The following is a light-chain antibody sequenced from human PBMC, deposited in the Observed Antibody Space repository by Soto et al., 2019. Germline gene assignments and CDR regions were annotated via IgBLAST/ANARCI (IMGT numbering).Light chain of an antibody. CDR1: QSVSSY. J-gene: IGKJ2*01. CDR3: QQSSNYT. Sequence: EIVLTQSPATLSLSPGERATLSCRASQSVSSYLAWYQQKPGQAPRLLIYDASNRATGIPARFSGSGSGTDFPLTISSLEPEDFAVYYCQQSSNYTFGQGTKLEIK. V-gene: IGKV3-11*01. CDR2: DAS.